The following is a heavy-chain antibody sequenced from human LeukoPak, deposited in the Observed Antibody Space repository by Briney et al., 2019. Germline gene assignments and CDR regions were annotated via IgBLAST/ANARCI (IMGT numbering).Heavy chain of an antibody. CDR2: ITSSSTYI. CDR1: GFTFSRYT. D-gene: IGHD5-24*01. V-gene: IGHV3-21*01. J-gene: IGHJ4*02. CDR3: AIPGDGYNYYFDY. Sequence: GGSLRLSCAASGFTFSRYTMNWVRQAPGKGLEWVSSITSSSTYIYYADSLKGRFAISRDNAKNSLYLQMNSLRAEDTAVYYCAIPGDGYNYYFDYWGQGTLVTVSS.